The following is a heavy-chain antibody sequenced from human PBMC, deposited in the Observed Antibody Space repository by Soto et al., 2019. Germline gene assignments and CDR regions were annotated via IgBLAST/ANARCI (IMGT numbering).Heavy chain of an antibody. V-gene: IGHV1-46*01. J-gene: IGHJ6*02. Sequence: ASVKVSCKASGYTFTSYYMHWVRQAPGQGLEWMGIINPSGGSTSYAQKFQGRVTMTRDTSTSTVYMELSSLRSEDTAVYYCAGGVAVAGTPPHYYYYCMDVWGQGTTVTVSS. CDR3: AGGVAVAGTPPHYYYYCMDV. CDR2: INPSGGST. D-gene: IGHD6-19*01. CDR1: GYTFTSYY.